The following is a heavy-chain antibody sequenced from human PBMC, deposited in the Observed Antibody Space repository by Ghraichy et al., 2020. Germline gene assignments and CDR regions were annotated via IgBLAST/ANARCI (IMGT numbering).Heavy chain of an antibody. CDR1: GDSVSSNSAA. J-gene: IGHJ4*02. CDR2: TYYRSKWYA. Sequence: SQTLSLTCAISGDSVSSNSAAWNWIRQSPSRGLEWLGRTYYRSKWYADYAPSVKSRITINPDTSKNRFSLQLNSVTPEDTAVYYCARDRYDSSGYFEGFDYWGQGTLVTVSS. CDR3: ARDRYDSSGYFEGFDY. D-gene: IGHD3-22*01. V-gene: IGHV6-1*01.